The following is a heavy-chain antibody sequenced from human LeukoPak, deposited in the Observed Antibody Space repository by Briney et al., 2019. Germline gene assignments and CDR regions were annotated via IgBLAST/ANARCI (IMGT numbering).Heavy chain of an antibody. D-gene: IGHD5-12*01. CDR1: GFTFSSYA. V-gene: IGHV3-23*01. CDR2: ISGSGGST. Sequence: GGSLRLSCAASGFTFSSYAMSWVRQAPGKGLEWVSAISGSGGSTYYADSVKGRFTISRDNSKNTLYLQMNSLRVEDTAVYYCAKQGDSYDLYYFDYWGQGTLVTVSS. J-gene: IGHJ4*02. CDR3: AKQGDSYDLYYFDY.